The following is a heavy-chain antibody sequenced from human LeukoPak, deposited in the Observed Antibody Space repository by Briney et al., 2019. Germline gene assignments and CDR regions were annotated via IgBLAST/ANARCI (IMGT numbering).Heavy chain of an antibody. CDR2: ISSSSSYI. V-gene: IGHV3-21*01. Sequence: GRSLRLSCAASGFTFSSYGMHWVRQAPGKGLEWVSSISSSSSYIYYADSVKGRFTISRDNAKNSLYLQMNSLRAEDTAAYYCARDPSRYYYDSSGYYDYWGQGTLVTVSS. CDR3: ARDPSRYYYDSSGYYDY. CDR1: GFTFSSYG. D-gene: IGHD3-22*01. J-gene: IGHJ4*02.